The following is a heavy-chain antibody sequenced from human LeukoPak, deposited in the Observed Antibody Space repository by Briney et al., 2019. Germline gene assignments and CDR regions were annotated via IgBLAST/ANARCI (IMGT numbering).Heavy chain of an antibody. J-gene: IGHJ4*02. CDR3: AREGDYGSGWG. V-gene: IGHV4-61*02. CDR2: IYTSGST. D-gene: IGHD3-10*01. CDR1: GGSISSGSYY. Sequence: SETLSLTCTVSGGSISSGSYYWSWIRQPAGKGLEWIGRIYTSGSTNYNPSLKSRVTMSVDTSKNQFSLKLSSVTAADTAVYYCAREGDYGSGWGWGQGTLVTVSS.